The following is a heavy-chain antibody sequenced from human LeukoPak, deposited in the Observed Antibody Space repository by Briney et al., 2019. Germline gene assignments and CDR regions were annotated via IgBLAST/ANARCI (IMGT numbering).Heavy chain of an antibody. J-gene: IGHJ4*02. CDR1: GFTFDDYG. D-gene: IGHD1-1*01. CDR3: ARVQREFMWYYFAS. CDR2: INWNGGST. V-gene: IGHV3-20*04. Sequence: PGGSLRLSCAASGFTFDDYGMSWVRQAPGKGLEWVSGINWNGGSTGYADSVKGRFTISRDNAKNSLYLQMNRLRVEATALYYCARVQREFMWYYFASWGQGTLVTVS.